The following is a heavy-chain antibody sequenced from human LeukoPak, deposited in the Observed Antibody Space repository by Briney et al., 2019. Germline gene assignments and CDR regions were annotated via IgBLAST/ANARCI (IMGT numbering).Heavy chain of an antibody. CDR3: AREVGELLYYYYYYMDV. J-gene: IGHJ6*03. V-gene: IGHV1-2*02. CDR1: GYTFTGYY. Sequence: GASVKVSCKASGYTFTGYYMHWVRQAPGQGLEWMGWINPNSGGTNYAQKFQGRVTMTRDTSISTAYMELSRLRSDDTAVYYCAREVGELLYYYYYYMDVWGKGTTVTISS. D-gene: IGHD3-10*01. CDR2: INPNSGGT.